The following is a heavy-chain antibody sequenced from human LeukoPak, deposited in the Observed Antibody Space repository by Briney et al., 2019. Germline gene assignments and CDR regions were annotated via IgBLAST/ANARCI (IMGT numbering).Heavy chain of an antibody. CDR2: IYHSGGT. CDR3: ARGESSGWYKDDAFDI. J-gene: IGHJ3*02. CDR1: GGSISSGGYS. V-gene: IGHV4-30-2*01. D-gene: IGHD6-19*01. Sequence: PSEILSLTCAVSGGSISSGGYSWSWIRQPPGKGLEWIGYIYHSGGTYYNPSLKSRVTISVDRSKNQFSLKLSSVTAADTAVYYCARGESSGWYKDDAFDIWGQGTMVTVSS.